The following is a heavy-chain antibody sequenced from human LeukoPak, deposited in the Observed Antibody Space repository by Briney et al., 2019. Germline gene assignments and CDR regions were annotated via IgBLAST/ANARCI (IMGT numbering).Heavy chain of an antibody. J-gene: IGHJ4*02. CDR3: ARSFYGFGGYFDY. D-gene: IGHD3-10*01. CDR1: GGSISSSSYY. Sequence: SETPSLICTVSGGSISSSSYYWGWICQPPGKGLEWIGSIYYSGSTYYNPSLKSRVTISVDTSRNQFSLKLSSVTAADTAVYYCARSFYGFGGYFDYWGQGTLVTVSS. CDR2: IYYSGST. V-gene: IGHV4-39*01.